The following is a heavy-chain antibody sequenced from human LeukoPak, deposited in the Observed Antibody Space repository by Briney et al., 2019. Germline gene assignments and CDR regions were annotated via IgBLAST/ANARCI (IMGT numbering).Heavy chain of an antibody. J-gene: IGHJ4*02. CDR1: GFTFRDSA. CDR2: IKSKTYGGTT. CDR3: TTATSY. Sequence: GGSLRLSCAASGFTFRDSAMSWVRQAPGKGLEWVGRIKSKTYGGTTDYAAPVKGRFTISRDDSKDTVYPEMNSLKTEDTAVYYCTTATSYWGQGSLVTVSS. V-gene: IGHV3-15*01.